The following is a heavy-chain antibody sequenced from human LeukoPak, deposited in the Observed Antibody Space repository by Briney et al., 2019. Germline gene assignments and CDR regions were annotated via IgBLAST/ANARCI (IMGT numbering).Heavy chain of an antibody. V-gene: IGHV1-2*02. Sequence: PGASVKVSCKSSGYTFTDYYMRWVRQAPGQGLEWMGWISPKNGGTNYAQKFQGRVTMTKDTSISTVYMELSSLRSDDTAIYYCAREYVEALAVTGFDPWGQGTLVTVSS. CDR2: ISPKNGGT. D-gene: IGHD6-19*01. CDR3: AREYVEALAVTGFDP. CDR1: GYTFTDYY. J-gene: IGHJ5*02.